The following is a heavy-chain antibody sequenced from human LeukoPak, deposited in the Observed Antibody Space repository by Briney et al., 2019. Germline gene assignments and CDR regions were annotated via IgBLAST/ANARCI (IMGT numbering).Heavy chain of an antibody. CDR1: GFSFTTYW. CDR2: IKQDGTEK. CDR3: ARVGAAAGTPWFDP. Sequence: PGGSLRLSCAASGFSFTTYWMSWVRQAPGKGLEWVANIKQDGTEKYYVDSVKGRFTISRDNAKNSLYLQMNSLRAEDTAVYYCARVGAAAGTPWFDPWGQGTLVTVSS. J-gene: IGHJ5*02. D-gene: IGHD6-13*01. V-gene: IGHV3-7*03.